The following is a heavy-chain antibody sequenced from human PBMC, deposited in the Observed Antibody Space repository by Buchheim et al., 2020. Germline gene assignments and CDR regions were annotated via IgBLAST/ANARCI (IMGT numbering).Heavy chain of an antibody. CDR2: IYHNGIT. V-gene: IGHV4-31*03. D-gene: IGHD4-17*01. Sequence: QVQLQESGPGLVKPSQTLSLTCTVSGDSISSASYYWTWIRQRPGKGLEWIGYIYHNGITYYNPSLKSRVILSIDTSTNQFSLKMSSVTAADTAVYYCARASNPTDWFDPWGQGTL. CDR1: GDSISSASYY. J-gene: IGHJ5*02. CDR3: ARASNPTDWFDP.